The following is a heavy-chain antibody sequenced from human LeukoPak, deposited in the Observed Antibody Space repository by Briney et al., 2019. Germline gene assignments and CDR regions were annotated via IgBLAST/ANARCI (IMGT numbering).Heavy chain of an antibody. CDR1: GGTFSSYA. Sequence: SVTVSCKASGGTFSSYAISWVRQAPGQGLEWMGRIIPILGIANYAQKFQGRVTITADKSTSTAYMELSSLRSEDTAVYYCARELGSYIYYYYGMDVWGQGTTVTVSS. V-gene: IGHV1-69*10. CDR3: ARELGSYIYYYYGMDV. D-gene: IGHD1-1*01. J-gene: IGHJ6*02. CDR2: IIPILGIA.